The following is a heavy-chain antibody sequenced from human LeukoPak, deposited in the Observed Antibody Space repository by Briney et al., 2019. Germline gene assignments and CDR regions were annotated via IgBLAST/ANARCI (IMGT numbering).Heavy chain of an antibody. J-gene: IGHJ4*02. D-gene: IGHD1-1*01. CDR2: IIPIFGTA. V-gene: IGHV1-69*05. CDR3: ARGDGTTGTTWDY. Sequence: SVKVSCKASGGTFSSYAISWVRQAPGQGLEWMGGIIPIFGTANYAQKFQGRVTITTDESTSTAYMELSSLRSEDTAVYYCARGDGTTGTTWDYWGQGTLVTVSS. CDR1: GGTFSSYA.